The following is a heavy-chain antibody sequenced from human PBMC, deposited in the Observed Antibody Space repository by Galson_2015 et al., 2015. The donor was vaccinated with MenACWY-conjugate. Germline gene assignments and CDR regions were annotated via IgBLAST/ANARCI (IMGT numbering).Heavy chain of an antibody. CDR1: GYSFTSYY. J-gene: IGHJ4*02. V-gene: IGHV5-10-1*01. CDR2: IDPTDSYT. Sequence: QSGAEVKKLGESLRISCKGSGYSFTSYYISWVRQMPGEGLEWMGRIDPTDSYTNYSPSVQGHVTISADKSVNTAYLQWSSLKASDTALYYCARHKGTWYFEDWGQGSLVTVSS. D-gene: IGHD6-13*01. CDR3: ARHKGTWYFED.